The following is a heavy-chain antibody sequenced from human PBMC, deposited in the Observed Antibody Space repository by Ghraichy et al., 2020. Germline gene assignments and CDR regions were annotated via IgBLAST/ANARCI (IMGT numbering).Heavy chain of an antibody. CDR1: GSPFTAPF. D-gene: IGHD3-10*01. CDR3: ARGSGTYYDFYGMDV. CDR2: MNPDGGST. Sequence: ASVKVSCNGSGSPFTAPFLHLVRQAPVLALEWVGWMNPDGGSTNFAPKFEGRVTMTRDTSVSTAYLELRRLTSDDTAVYYCARGSGTYYDFYGMDVWGQGTTVTVSS. J-gene: IGHJ6*02. V-gene: IGHV1-2*02.